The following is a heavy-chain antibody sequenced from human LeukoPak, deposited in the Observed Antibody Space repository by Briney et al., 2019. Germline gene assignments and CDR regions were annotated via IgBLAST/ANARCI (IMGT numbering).Heavy chain of an antibody. Sequence: GGSLRLSCEASGFTFSSYWMSCVRQAPGKGLEWVANIKEDGSDKYYVDSVKGRFTISRDNAKNSLYLQMNSLRAEDTAVYYCARYLYASSSFDYWGQGTLVTVSS. D-gene: IGHD3-22*01. CDR3: ARYLYASSSFDY. CDR2: IKEDGSDK. CDR1: GFTFSSYW. V-gene: IGHV3-7*03. J-gene: IGHJ4*02.